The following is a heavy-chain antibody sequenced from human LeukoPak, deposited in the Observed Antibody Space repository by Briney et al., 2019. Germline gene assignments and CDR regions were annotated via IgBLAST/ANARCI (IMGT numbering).Heavy chain of an antibody. J-gene: IGHJ4*02. Sequence: PGGSLRLSCAASGFTFSSYAMHWVRQAPGKGLEWVAVISYDGSNKYYADSVKGRFTISRDNAKNSLYLQMNSLRAEDTAVYYCARVGPDYYDRSFDYWGQGTLVTVSS. V-gene: IGHV3-30-3*01. CDR1: GFTFSSYA. D-gene: IGHD3-22*01. CDR2: ISYDGSNK. CDR3: ARVGPDYYDRSFDY.